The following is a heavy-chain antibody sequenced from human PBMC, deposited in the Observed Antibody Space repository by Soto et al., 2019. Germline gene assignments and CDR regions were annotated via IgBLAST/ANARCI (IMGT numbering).Heavy chain of an antibody. J-gene: IGHJ4*02. Sequence: GGSLRLSCAASGFTFSSYSMNWVRQAPGKGLEWVSSISSSSSYIYYADSVKGRFTISRDNAKNSLYLQMNSLRAEDTAVYYCAREQEAEPVADYWGQGTLVTVSS. CDR2: ISSSSSYI. V-gene: IGHV3-21*01. D-gene: IGHD2-15*01. CDR1: GFTFSSYS. CDR3: AREQEAEPVADY.